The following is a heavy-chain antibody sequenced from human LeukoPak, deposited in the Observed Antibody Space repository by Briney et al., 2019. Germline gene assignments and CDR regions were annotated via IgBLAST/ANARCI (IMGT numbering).Heavy chain of an antibody. Sequence: GGSLRLSCAASGLSFSRYAMSWVRRAPGKGLECVSVISGSGRSTNYADSVEGRFTISRDNSKNTLYLQMERLRAEDTAAYYCAKGHSDYGTGFDLWGQGALVTVSS. CDR1: GLSFSRYA. V-gene: IGHV3-23*01. CDR2: ISGSGRST. CDR3: AKGHSDYGTGFDL. J-gene: IGHJ4*02. D-gene: IGHD4-17*01.